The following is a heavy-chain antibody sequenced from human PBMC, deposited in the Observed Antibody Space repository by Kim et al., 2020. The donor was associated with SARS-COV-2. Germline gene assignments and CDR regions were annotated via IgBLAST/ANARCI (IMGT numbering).Heavy chain of an antibody. CDR2: INHSGST. Sequence: SESLSLTCAVYGGSFSGYYWSWIRQPPGKGLEWIGEINHSGSTNYNPSLKSRVTISVDTSKNQFSLKLSSVTAADTAVYYCARGGELGDYWGQGTLVTVSS. CDR3: ARGGELGDY. D-gene: IGHD1-7*01. CDR1: GGSFSGYY. V-gene: IGHV4-34*01. J-gene: IGHJ4*02.